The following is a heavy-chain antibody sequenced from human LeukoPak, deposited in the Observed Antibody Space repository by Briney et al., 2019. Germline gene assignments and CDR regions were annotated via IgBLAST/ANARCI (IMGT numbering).Heavy chain of an antibody. D-gene: IGHD2-21*01. Sequence: ASVKVSCTASGYTFTDYYVNWVRQAPGQGLEWVGWINPTSGGTSYAQKFQGRVTLTRDTSINTAYMDLSSLRYDDTAIYYCARGHSGDGYRFDYWGQGTLVAVSS. V-gene: IGHV1-2*02. J-gene: IGHJ4*02. CDR2: INPTSGGT. CDR1: GYTFTDYY. CDR3: ARGHSGDGYRFDY.